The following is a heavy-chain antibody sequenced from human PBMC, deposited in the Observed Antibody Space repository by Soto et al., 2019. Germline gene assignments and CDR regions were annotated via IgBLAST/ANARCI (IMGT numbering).Heavy chain of an antibody. D-gene: IGHD3-3*01. J-gene: IGHJ4*02. CDR2: ISHDGAKK. V-gene: IGHV3-30-3*01. CDR3: ARDKDQYECWGGTLDS. CDR1: TFVFSVYS. Sequence: QAQLVESGGGVVQPERSLRLSCTTSTFVFSVYSLHWVRQAPGKGLEWVALISHDGAKKYYADSVKGRFTIYRDNSKDTLYLQMNSLRPEDTAVYFCARDKDQYECWGGTLDSWGQGTLVTVSA.